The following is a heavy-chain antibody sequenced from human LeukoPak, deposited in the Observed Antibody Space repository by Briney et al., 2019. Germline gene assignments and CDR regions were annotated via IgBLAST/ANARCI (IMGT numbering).Heavy chain of an antibody. J-gene: IGHJ4*02. CDR3: AKDWAVVIPAVWAGLDY. CDR2: ISAGGGST. Sequence: GGSLRLSCAASGFTFSHYAMTWVRQAPGQGLEWVAGISAGGGSTDYADSVKGRFTISRDKSKNTLYLHMNSLRAEDTAVYYCAKDWAVVIPAVWAGLDYWGQGTLVTVSS. V-gene: IGHV3-23*01. CDR1: GFTFSHYA. D-gene: IGHD2-2*01.